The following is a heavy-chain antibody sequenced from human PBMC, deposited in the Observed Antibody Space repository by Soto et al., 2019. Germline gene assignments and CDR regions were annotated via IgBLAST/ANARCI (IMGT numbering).Heavy chain of an antibody. J-gene: IGHJ4*02. CDR3: ARPAYSSSPPYYFDY. CDR2: IYYSGST. CDR1: GGSISSYY. Sequence: SETLSLTCTVSGGSISSYYWSWIRQPPGKGLEWIGYIYYSGSTNYNPSLKSRVTISVDTSKNQFSLKLSSVTAADTAVYYCARPAYSSSPPYYFDYWGQGTLVTVSS. D-gene: IGHD6-6*01. V-gene: IGHV4-59*08.